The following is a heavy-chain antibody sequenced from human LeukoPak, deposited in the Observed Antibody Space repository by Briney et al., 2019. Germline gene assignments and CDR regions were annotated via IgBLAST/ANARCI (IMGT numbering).Heavy chain of an antibody. CDR1: GGSISSSNW. J-gene: IGHJ3*02. Sequence: SETLSLTCAVSGGSISSSNWWSWVRQPPGKGLEWIGEIYHSGSTNYNPSLKSRVTISVDTSKNQFSLKLSSVTAADTAVYYCAREAFEYEILTGYLRHDDAFDIWGQGTMVTVSS. CDR2: IYHSGST. CDR3: AREAFEYEILTGYLRHDDAFDI. D-gene: IGHD3-9*01. V-gene: IGHV4-4*02.